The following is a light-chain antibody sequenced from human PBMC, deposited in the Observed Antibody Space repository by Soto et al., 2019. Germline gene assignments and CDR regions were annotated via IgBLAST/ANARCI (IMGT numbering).Light chain of an antibody. CDR3: QQYCDLPWT. Sequence: ALTQSPATLSSSPGERATLSCRASQSVSSNYLAWYQQKPGQAPRLLIYGASSRAAGIPDRFSGSGSGTDFTLTIDRLESEDFAVYFCQQYCDLPWTFGQGTKVEN. CDR1: QSVSSNY. J-gene: IGKJ1*01. CDR2: GAS. V-gene: IGKV3-20*01.